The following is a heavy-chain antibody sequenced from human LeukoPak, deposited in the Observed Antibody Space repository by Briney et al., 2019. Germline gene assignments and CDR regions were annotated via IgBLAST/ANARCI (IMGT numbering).Heavy chain of an antibody. Sequence: SVKVSCKASGGTFSSYAISWVRQAPGQGLEWMGGIIPIFGTANYAQKFQGRVTITADESTSTAYTELSSLRSEDTAVYYCARDVRYYDSSGYYLHWFDPWGQGTLVTVSS. CDR3: ARDVRYYDSSGYYLHWFDP. CDR1: GGTFSSYA. V-gene: IGHV1-69*13. J-gene: IGHJ5*02. D-gene: IGHD3-22*01. CDR2: IIPIFGTA.